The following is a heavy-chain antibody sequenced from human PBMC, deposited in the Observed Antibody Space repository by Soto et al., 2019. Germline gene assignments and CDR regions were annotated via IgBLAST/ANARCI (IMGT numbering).Heavy chain of an antibody. V-gene: IGHV1-18*01. CDR1: GYTFTSYG. J-gene: IGHJ5*02. D-gene: IGHD3-10*01. Sequence: QVQLVQSGAEVKKPGASVKVSCKASGYTFTSYGISWVRQAPGQGLEWMGWISAYNGNTNYAQKLQGRVTMTTDTSTSTAYMELRSLRSDDTAGYYGARDWDGSGAWGWFDPWGQGTLVTVSS. CDR2: ISAYNGNT. CDR3: ARDWDGSGAWGWFDP.